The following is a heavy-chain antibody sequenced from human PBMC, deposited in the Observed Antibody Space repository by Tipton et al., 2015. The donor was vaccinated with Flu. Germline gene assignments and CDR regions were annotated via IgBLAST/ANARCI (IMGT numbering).Heavy chain of an antibody. D-gene: IGHD3-22*01. CDR1: GYTFSGYY. CDR3: SRDWAYYDGTTGYNDLRY. J-gene: IGHJ4*02. V-gene: IGHV1-2*02. Sequence: QLVQSGAEVKKPGASMKVSCKASGYTFSGYYIHWVRQAPGQGLEWMGWINPKSGGTNYAQKFQSRVIMTRDTSISTAYMELSSLRSDDTAVYYCSRDWAYYDGTTGYNDLRYWGQGTLVSVSS. CDR2: INPKSGGT.